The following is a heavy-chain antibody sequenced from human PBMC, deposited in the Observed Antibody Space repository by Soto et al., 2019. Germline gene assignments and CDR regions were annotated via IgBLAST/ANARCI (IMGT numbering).Heavy chain of an antibody. J-gene: IGHJ6*02. Sequence: QVQLQESGPGLVKPSETLSLTCTVSGGSISSYYWSWIRQPPGKGLEWIGYIYYSGSTNYKSSLKGRXTXSXXTSKNQFALKLSSVTAADTAVYYCAREGVTPSYYYYCGMDVWGQGTTVTVSS. D-gene: IGHD5-18*01. V-gene: IGHV4-59*01. CDR1: GGSISSYY. CDR3: AREGVTPSYYYYCGMDV. CDR2: IYYSGST.